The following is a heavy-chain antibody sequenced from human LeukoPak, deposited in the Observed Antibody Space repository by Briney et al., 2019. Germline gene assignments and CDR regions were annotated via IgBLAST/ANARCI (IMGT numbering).Heavy chain of an antibody. CDR2: IRSKANSYAT. D-gene: IGHD1-26*01. CDR3: AKDGRELLGYYYYMDV. V-gene: IGHV3-73*01. J-gene: IGHJ6*03. Sequence: PGGSLRLSCAASGFTFSGSAMHWVRQASGKGLEWVGRIRSKANSYATAYAASVKGRFTISRDDSKNTAYLQMNSLRAEDTAVYYCAKDGRELLGYYYYMDVWGKGTTVTISS. CDR1: GFTFSGSA.